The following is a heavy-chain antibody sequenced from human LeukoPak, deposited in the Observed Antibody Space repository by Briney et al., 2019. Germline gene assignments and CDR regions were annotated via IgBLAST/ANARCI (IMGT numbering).Heavy chain of an antibody. CDR1: GFTFSDYY. V-gene: IGHV3-11*01. CDR3: ARDGDSNSSSWYTDAFDI. D-gene: IGHD6-13*01. Sequence: PGRSLRLSCAASGFTFSDYYMSWIRQAPGKGLEWVSYISSSGSTIYYADSVKGRFTISRDNAKNSLYLQMNSLRTEDTAVYYCARDGDSNSSSWYTDAFDIWGQGTMVTVSS. J-gene: IGHJ3*02. CDR2: ISSSGSTI.